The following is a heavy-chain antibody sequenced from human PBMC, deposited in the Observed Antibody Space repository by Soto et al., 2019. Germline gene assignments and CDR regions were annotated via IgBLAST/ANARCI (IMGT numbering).Heavy chain of an antibody. CDR2: ISYDGFIK. CDR3: AKDLKASGGHSGTLNYYYGMDV. J-gene: IGHJ6*02. CDR1: GFSFSTHG. D-gene: IGHD3-10*01. Sequence: QVQLVESGGGVVQPGRSLRLSCASSGFSFSTHGMQWVHQAPGKGLEWVAIISYDGFIKYSADDVKGRFTISRDNSKNTLFLQMDSLRAEDSAVYYCAKDLKASGGHSGTLNYYYGMDVWGQGTTVIVSS. V-gene: IGHV3-30*18.